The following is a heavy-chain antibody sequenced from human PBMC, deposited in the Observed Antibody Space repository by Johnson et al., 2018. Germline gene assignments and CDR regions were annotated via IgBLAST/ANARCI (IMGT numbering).Heavy chain of an antibody. J-gene: IGHJ4*02. CDR1: GFTLSRPW. CDR3: AREGNWNLDY. V-gene: IGHV3-74*03. Sequence: VQLVESGGGLVQPGGSLRLSCAASGFTLSRPWMHWVRQVPGKGLVWVSRINSDGSNAQYADSVRGRFTISRANANSTLYLQMNSLRAEDTAVYYCAREGNWNLDYWGRGTLVTVSS. D-gene: IGHD1-1*01. CDR2: INSDGSNA.